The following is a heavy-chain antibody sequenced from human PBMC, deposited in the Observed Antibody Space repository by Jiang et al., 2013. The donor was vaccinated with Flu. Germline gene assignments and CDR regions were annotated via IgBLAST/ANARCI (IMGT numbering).Heavy chain of an antibody. Sequence: SGGSISSSNCGVGSASPXGRGWSGLGKSIIWEHQLQPSLKSRVTISVDKSKNQFSLKLSSVTAADTAVYYCASLAAAGTHYYGMDVWGQGTTVTVSS. CDR3: ASLAAAGTHYYGMDV. D-gene: IGHD6-13*01. V-gene: IGHV4-4*02. CDR1: GGSISSSNC. J-gene: IGHJ6*02. CDR2: SIIWEH.